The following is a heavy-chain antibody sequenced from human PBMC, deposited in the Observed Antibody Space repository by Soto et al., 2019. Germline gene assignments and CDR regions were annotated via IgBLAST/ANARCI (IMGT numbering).Heavy chain of an antibody. CDR2: ISGSGGST. Sequence: GSLRLSCAASGFTFSSYAMSWVRQAPGKGLEWVSAISGSGGSTYYADSVKGRFTISRDNSKNTLYLQMNSLRAEDTAVYYCAKSLLRITMIVVVTQGGYFDYWGQGTLVTVSS. CDR1: GFTFSSYA. V-gene: IGHV3-23*01. D-gene: IGHD3-22*01. CDR3: AKSLLRITMIVVVTQGGYFDY. J-gene: IGHJ4*02.